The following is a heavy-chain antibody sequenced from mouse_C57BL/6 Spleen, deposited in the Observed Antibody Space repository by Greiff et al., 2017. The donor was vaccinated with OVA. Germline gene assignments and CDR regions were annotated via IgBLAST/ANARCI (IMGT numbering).Heavy chain of an antibody. CDR2: IDPSDSYT. CDR1: GYTFTSYW. V-gene: IGHV1-59*01. J-gene: IGHJ3*01. Sequence: VQLQQPGAELVRPGTSVKLSCKASGYTFTSYWMHWVKQRPGQGLEWIGVIDPSDSYTNYNQKFKGKATLTVDTSSSTAYMQLSSLTSEDSAVDYCAREDYGSSYVAYWGQGTLVTVSA. CDR3: AREDYGSSYVAY. D-gene: IGHD1-1*01.